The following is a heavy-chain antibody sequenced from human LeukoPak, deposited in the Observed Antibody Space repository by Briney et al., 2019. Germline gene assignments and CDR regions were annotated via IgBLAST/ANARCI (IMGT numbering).Heavy chain of an antibody. CDR3: ARQKWEQQGRDYYFNGLDV. V-gene: IGHV4-4*02. Sequence: TSETLSLTCSVSIGSISSSKWWSWVRQSPVKGLEWIGEIYLYGTTNYNPSFTSRVTMSVDRSRNQFSLKLTSVTAADTAVYYCARQKWEQQGRDYYFNGLDVWGPGTTVIVSS. CDR2: IYLYGTT. D-gene: IGHD1/OR15-1a*01. J-gene: IGHJ6*02. CDR1: IGSISSSKW.